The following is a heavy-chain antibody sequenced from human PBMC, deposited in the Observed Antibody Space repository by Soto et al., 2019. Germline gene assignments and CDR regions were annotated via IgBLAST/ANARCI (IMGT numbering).Heavy chain of an antibody. J-gene: IGHJ6*03. V-gene: IGHV4-34*01. Sequence: SETLSLTCAVYGGSFSGYYWSWIRQPPGKGLEWIGEINHSGSTNYNPSLKSRVTISVDTSKNQFSLKLSSVTAADTAVYYCARGPIGFNYYYYYMDVWGKGTTVTVSS. CDR1: GGSFSGYY. D-gene: IGHD2-15*01. CDR3: ARGPIGFNYYYYYMDV. CDR2: INHSGST.